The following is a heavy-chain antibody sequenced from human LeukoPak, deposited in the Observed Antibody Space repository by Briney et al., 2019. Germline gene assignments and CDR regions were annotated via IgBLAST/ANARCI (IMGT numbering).Heavy chain of an antibody. J-gene: IGHJ4*02. V-gene: IGHV3-7*01. CDR3: ARDGKEHQLQFTRGVFPR. Sequence: PGGSLRLSCAASGFIFGNYWMSWVRQAPGKGLEWVANIKQDGSEKYYVDSVKGRFTISRDNAKKSLYLQMNSLRAEDAALYYCARDGKEHQLQFTRGVFPRWGQGTLVTVSS. CDR1: GFIFGNYW. CDR2: IKQDGSEK. D-gene: IGHD2-2*01.